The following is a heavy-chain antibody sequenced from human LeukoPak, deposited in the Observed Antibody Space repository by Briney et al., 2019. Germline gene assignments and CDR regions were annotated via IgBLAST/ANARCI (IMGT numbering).Heavy chain of an antibody. J-gene: IGHJ5*02. CDR1: GDSVSSNSAA. Sequence: SQTLSLTCAISGDSVSSNSAAWNWIRQSPSRGLEWLGRTYYRSKWYNDYAVSVKSRITINPDTSKNQFSLQLNSVTPEDTAVYYCARGGDVLLWFGDLFGDLFDPWGQGTLVTVSS. CDR2: TYYRSKWYN. V-gene: IGHV6-1*01. D-gene: IGHD3-10*01. CDR3: ARGGDVLLWFGDLFGDLFDP.